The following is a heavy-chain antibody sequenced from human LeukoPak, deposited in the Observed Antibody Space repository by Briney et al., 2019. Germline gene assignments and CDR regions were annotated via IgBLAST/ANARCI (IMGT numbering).Heavy chain of an antibody. CDR2: IVVGSGNT. J-gene: IGHJ5*02. CDR3: AAGQQLEEWAFDP. CDR1: GFTFSRSV. V-gene: IGHV1-58*01. D-gene: IGHD6-13*01. Sequence: SVKVSCKASGFTFSRSVVQWVRQARGQRLEWIGWIVVGSGNTNYAQKFQERVTITRDMSTSTAYMELSSLRSEDTAVYYCAAGQQLEEWAFDPWGQGTLVTVSS.